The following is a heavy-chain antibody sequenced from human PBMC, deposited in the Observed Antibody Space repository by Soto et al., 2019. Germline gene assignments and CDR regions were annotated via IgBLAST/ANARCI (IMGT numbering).Heavy chain of an antibody. D-gene: IGHD1-20*01. J-gene: IGHJ4*02. CDR3: ARGYSTGYFDY. CDR2: IIPMFDTP. V-gene: IGHV1-69*01. CDR1: GGTFSNYY. Sequence: QVQLVQSVAEVKTPGSSIMVSCKTAGGTFSNYYISWVRQAPGQGLEWMGDIIPMFDTPKYAQKFQGRVTITADESTSAAYMELSSLRAEDTAVYYCARGYSTGYFDYWGQGTLITVSS.